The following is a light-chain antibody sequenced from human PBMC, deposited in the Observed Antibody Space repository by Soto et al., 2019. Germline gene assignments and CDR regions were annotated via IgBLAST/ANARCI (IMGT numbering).Light chain of an antibody. CDR1: QSGSSSY. J-gene: IGKJ1*01. V-gene: IGKV3-20*01. Sequence: EMVLTQSPGTLSLSLGERATLSCRASQSGSSSYLAWYQQKPGQAPRLLIYGASSRATGIPDRFSGSGSGTDFTLTISRLEPEDFAVYYCQQYGSSPPTFGQGTKVDIK. CDR2: GAS. CDR3: QQYGSSPPT.